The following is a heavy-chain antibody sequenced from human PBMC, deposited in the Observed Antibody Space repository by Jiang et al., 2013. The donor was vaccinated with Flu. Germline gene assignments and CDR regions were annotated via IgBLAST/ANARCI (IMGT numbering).Heavy chain of an antibody. CDR3: ATYYDFWSGYGPFDY. D-gene: IGHD3-3*01. CDR2: GST. J-gene: IGHJ4*02. V-gene: IGHV3-23*01. Sequence: GSTYYADSVKGRFTISRDNSKNTLYLQMNSLRAEDTAVYYCATYYDFWSGYGPFDYWGQGTLVTVSS.